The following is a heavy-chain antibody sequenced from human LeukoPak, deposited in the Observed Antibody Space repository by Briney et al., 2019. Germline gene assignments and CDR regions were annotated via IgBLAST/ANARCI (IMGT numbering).Heavy chain of an antibody. CDR3: AALTATNQTPFDY. D-gene: IGHD5-24*01. CDR1: GYTFTSYH. J-gene: IGHJ4*02. CDR2: INLSGGST. Sequence: ASVKVSCKASGYTFTSYHMHWVRQAPGQGLKWMGKINLSGGSTTYAQKFQGRVTMTRDTSTSTVYMELSSLRSEDTAVYYCAALTATNQTPFDYWGQGTLVTVSS. V-gene: IGHV1-46*01.